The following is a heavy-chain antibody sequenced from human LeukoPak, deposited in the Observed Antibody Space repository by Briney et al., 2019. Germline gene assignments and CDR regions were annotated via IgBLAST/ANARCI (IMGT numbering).Heavy chain of an antibody. D-gene: IGHD1-7*01. CDR1: GFTFSSYA. V-gene: IGHV3-48*04. Sequence: GGSLRLSCEASGFTFSSYAMTWIRQAPGKGLEWVSYISRTSGSIYYADSVKGRFTISRDNAKNSLYLQMNSLRAEDTAVYYCARGTGTPAWHPPDYWGQGTLVTVSS. CDR3: ARGTGTPAWHPPDY. CDR2: ISRTSGSI. J-gene: IGHJ4*02.